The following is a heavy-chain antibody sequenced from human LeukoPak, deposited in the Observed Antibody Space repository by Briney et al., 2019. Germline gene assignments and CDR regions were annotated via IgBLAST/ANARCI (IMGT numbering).Heavy chain of an antibody. J-gene: IGHJ6*02. Sequence: GGSLRLSCAASGFTFSSYAMSWVRQAPGKGLEWVSAISGSGGSTYYADSVKGRFTISRDNSKNTLYLQMNSLRAEDTAVYYCAGFFRGYYYYGMDVWGQGTTVTVSS. CDR3: AGFFRGYYYYGMDV. V-gene: IGHV3-23*01. CDR2: ISGSGGST. CDR1: GFTFSSYA.